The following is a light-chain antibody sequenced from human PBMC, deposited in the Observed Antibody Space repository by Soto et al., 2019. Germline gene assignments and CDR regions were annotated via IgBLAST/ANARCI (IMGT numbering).Light chain of an antibody. Sequence: NFMLTQPHSVSESPGKTVTLSCTRSSGSITSNYVRWYQQRPGSAPTTVIYEDNQRPSGVPDRFSGSIDSSSNSASLTISGLKTEDEADYYCQSYDSSNQGVVFGGGTKLTVL. V-gene: IGLV6-57*04. CDR2: EDN. CDR3: QSYDSSNQGVV. CDR1: SGSITSNY. J-gene: IGLJ2*01.